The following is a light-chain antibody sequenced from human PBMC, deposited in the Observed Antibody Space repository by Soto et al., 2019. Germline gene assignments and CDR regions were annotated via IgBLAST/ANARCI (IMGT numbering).Light chain of an antibody. J-gene: IGKJ3*01. CDR3: QQGYTTPLT. Sequence: DIQMTQSPSSLSASVGDRVTITCRTSQSISTYLNWYQQKPGKAPKLLIYGATSLQSGVPSRFSGSGSGTDFILIISSLQPEDFATYFCQQGYTTPLTFGPGTKVDI. CDR1: QSISTY. CDR2: GAT. V-gene: IGKV1-39*01.